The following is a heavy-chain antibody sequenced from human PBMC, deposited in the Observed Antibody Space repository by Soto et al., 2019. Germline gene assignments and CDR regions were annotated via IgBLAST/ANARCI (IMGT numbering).Heavy chain of an antibody. CDR1: GGSFSGYY. CDR2: INHRGST. D-gene: IGHD6-13*01. CDR3: ARGGSRRTYYYYYMDV. V-gene: IGHV4-34*01. J-gene: IGHJ6*03. Sequence: QVQLQQWGAGLLKPSETLSLTCAVYGGSFSGYYWSWIRQPPGKGLEWIGEINHRGSTNYNPSLTRRVTISVDTSKNQFSLKLSSVTAADTAVYYCARGGSRRTYYYYYMDVWGKGTTVTVSS.